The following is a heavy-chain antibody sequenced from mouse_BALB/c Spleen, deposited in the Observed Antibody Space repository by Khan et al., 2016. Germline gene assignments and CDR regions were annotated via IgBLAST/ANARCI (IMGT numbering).Heavy chain of an antibody. Sequence: EVQLQESGPGLVKPSQSLSLTCTVTGYSITSDYAWNWIRQFPGNKLEWMGYISYSGSTSYNPSLKSRISITRDTSKNQFFLQLNSVTTEDTATYYCATTVAAPRFACWGQGAQVTVSA. J-gene: IGHJ3*01. CDR2: ISYSGST. V-gene: IGHV3-2*02. D-gene: IGHD1-1*01. CDR1: GYSITSDYA. CDR3: ATTVAAPRFAC.